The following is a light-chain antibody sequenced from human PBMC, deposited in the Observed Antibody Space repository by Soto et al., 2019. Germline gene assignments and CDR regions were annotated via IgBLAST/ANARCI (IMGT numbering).Light chain of an antibody. CDR1: SSDIGIYKY. CDR3: SSYTTIKTVV. Sequence: QSALTQPASVPGSPGQSIAISCTGSSSDIGIYKYVSWYQQHPGKVPKLIIYEVSNRPSGISDRFSGFKSANTAYLTISGVQPEDEADYHCSSYTTIKTVVFGGGTKLTVL. CDR2: EVS. J-gene: IGLJ2*01. V-gene: IGLV2-14*01.